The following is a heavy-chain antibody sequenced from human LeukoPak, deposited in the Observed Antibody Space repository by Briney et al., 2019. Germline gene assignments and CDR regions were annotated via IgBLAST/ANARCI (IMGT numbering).Heavy chain of an antibody. J-gene: IGHJ6*04. V-gene: IGHV3-7*01. CDR1: GFSFTSYW. Sequence: GGSLRLSCAASGFSFTSYWLTWVRQAPGKGLEWVANIKQDGSEKYYVDSVKGRFTISRDNAKNSLYLQMNSLRAEDTAVYYCAELGITMIGGVWGKGTTVTISS. CDR2: IKQDGSEK. CDR3: AELGITMIGGV. D-gene: IGHD3-10*02.